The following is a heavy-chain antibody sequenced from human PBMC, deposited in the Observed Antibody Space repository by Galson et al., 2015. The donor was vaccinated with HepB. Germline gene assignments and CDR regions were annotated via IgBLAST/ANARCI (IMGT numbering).Heavy chain of an antibody. D-gene: IGHD6-19*01. CDR3: ARVYSGWYWFDS. CDR2: ISNDGTIT. J-gene: IGHJ5*01. V-gene: IGHV3-74*01. CDR1: GFTFSHYW. Sequence: SLRLSCAASGFTFSHYWMHWARQVPGKGLAWVSLISNDGTITNYAASVKGRFTISRDNARNTVYLQMDSLRAEDTAVYYCARVYSGWYWFDSWGQGTLVTVSS.